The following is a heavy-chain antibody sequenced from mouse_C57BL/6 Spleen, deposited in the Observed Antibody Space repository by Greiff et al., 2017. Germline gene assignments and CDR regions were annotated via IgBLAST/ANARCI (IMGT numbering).Heavy chain of an antibody. CDR2: ITHSGET. CDR1: GFPITSGYY. J-gene: IGHJ4*01. D-gene: IGHD2-4*01. CDR3: AGAVYDYDGAMDY. V-gene: IGHV12-3*01. Sequence: VQVVESGPGLVKPSQSLFLTCSITGFPITSGYYWIWIRQSPGKPLEWMGYITHSGETFYNPSLQSPISITRETSKNQFFLQLNSVTTEDTAMYYCAGAVYDYDGAMDYWGQGTSVTVSS.